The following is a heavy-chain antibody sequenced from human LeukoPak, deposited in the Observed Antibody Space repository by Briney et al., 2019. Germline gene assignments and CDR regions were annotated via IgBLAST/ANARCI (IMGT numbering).Heavy chain of an antibody. J-gene: IGHJ6*02. Sequence: PGESLKISCKGSGYSFTSYWIGWVRQMPGKGLEWMGIIYPGDSDTRYSPSFQGQVTISADKSISTAYLQWSSLKASDTAMYYCARGKAVADTYYYYGMDVWGQGTTVTVSS. D-gene: IGHD6-19*01. CDR3: ARGKAVADTYYYYGMDV. CDR2: IYPGDSDT. V-gene: IGHV5-51*01. CDR1: GYSFTSYW.